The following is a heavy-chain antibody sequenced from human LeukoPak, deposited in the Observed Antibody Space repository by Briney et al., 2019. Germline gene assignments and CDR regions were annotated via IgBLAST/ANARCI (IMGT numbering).Heavy chain of an antibody. Sequence: GGSLRLSCTASGFTFSRYEMHWVRQVIGKGLERVSAIGITDKTYYLAPVEGRFTISRENAKNSVYLQMNSLRAEDTAVYYCARDLGTGTAYTNRFDLWGQGTLVTVSS. CDR2: IGITDKT. CDR3: ARDLGTGTAYTNRFDL. V-gene: IGHV3-13*01. CDR1: GFTFSRYE. J-gene: IGHJ5*02. D-gene: IGHD2-21*02.